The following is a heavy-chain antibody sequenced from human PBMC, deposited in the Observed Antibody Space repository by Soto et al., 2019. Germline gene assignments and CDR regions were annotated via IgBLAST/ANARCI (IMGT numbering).Heavy chain of an antibody. J-gene: IGHJ5*02. CDR2: IRQDGSEN. CDR3: ARGMIIAANWFDP. V-gene: IGHV3-7*03. Sequence: GGSLRLSCTASGLTFTNYWMNWVRQAPGKGLEWVANIRQDGSENYYVDSVKGRFTISRDNAKNSLYLQMNSLRAEDTAVYYCARGMIIAANWFDPWGQGTLVTVSS. CDR1: GLTFTNYW. D-gene: IGHD6-13*01.